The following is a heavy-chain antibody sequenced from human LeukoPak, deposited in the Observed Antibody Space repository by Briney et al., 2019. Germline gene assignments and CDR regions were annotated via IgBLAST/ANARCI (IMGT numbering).Heavy chain of an antibody. CDR2: ISGSGGST. CDR1: GFTFSSYA. CDR3: AKDLRFLEWLQPGAFDI. V-gene: IGHV3-23*01. J-gene: IGHJ3*02. Sequence: PGGSLRLSCAASGFTFSSYAMSWVRQAPGKGLEWVSAISGSGGSTYYADSVKGRFTISRDNSKNTLYLQMNSLRAEDTAVYYCAKDLRFLEWLQPGAFDIWGQGTMVTVSS. D-gene: IGHD3-3*01.